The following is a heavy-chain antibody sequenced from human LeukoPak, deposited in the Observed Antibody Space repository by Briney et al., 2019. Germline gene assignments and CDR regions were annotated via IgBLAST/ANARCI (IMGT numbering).Heavy chain of an antibody. J-gene: IGHJ4*02. D-gene: IGHD4-17*01. CDR3: AKDLNYGDLLDY. CDR1: GLTFSSYA. CDR2: ISYDGSNK. Sequence: GGSLRLSCAASGLTFSSYAMHWVRQAPGKGLEWVAVISYDGSNKYYADSVKGRFTISRDNSKNTLYLQMNSLRAEDTAVYYCAKDLNYGDLLDYWGQGTLVTVSS. V-gene: IGHV3-30*04.